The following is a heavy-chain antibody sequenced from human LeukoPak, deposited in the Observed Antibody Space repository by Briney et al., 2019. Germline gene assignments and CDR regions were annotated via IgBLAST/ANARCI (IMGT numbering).Heavy chain of an antibody. J-gene: IGHJ6*03. D-gene: IGHD4-17*01. CDR1: GFTFSSYE. Sequence: PGGSLRLSCAASGFTFSSYEMNWVRQAPGKGLEWVSYISTSGSIIYYADSVKGRFTISRDNAKNSLYLQMNSLRAEDTAVYYCARDIRGWTTTVTPTRYYYYYYMDVWGKGTTVTVSS. CDR3: ARDIRGWTTTVTPTRYYYYYYMDV. V-gene: IGHV3-48*03. CDR2: ISTSGSII.